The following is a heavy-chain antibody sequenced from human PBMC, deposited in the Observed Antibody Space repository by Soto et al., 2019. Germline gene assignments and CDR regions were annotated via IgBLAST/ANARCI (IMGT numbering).Heavy chain of an antibody. CDR2: IYPADSDT. CDR3: ARASGSDGMDV. Sequence: GESLKISCNGSGYSFTNYWIVWVRQMPGKGLEWMGSIYPADSDTRYRPSFQGQVTISADESITTAYLQWTSLKASGTAMYYCARASGSDGMDVWGQGTTVTVSS. CDR1: GYSFTNYW. J-gene: IGHJ6*02. V-gene: IGHV5-51*01.